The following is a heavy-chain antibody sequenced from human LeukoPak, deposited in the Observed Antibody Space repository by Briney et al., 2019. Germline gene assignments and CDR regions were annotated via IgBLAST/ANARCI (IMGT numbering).Heavy chain of an antibody. CDR2: ISASGGST. J-gene: IGHJ4*02. D-gene: IGHD1-26*01. CDR3: AKGAATSRQQSLGY. CDR1: GFTFSSYA. Sequence: GGSLRLSCAASGFTFSSYAMSWVRQAPGKGLEWVSGISASGGSTYYADSVKGRFTISRDNSKNTLYLQMNSLRAEDTAVYYCAKGAATSRQQSLGYWGQGTLVTVSS. V-gene: IGHV3-23*01.